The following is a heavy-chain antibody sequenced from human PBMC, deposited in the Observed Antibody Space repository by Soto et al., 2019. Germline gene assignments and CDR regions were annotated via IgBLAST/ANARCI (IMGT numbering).Heavy chain of an antibody. D-gene: IGHD3-22*01. J-gene: IGHJ3*02. V-gene: IGHV1-69*13. CDR1: GGTFSSYA. Sequence: SVKVSCKASGGTFSSYAISWVRQAPGQGLEWMGGIIPIFGTANYAQKFQGRVTITADESTSTAYMELSSLRSEDTAVYYCARVDSPPDYYDSSGYYSGAFDIWGQGTMVTVSS. CDR2: IIPIFGTA. CDR3: ARVDSPPDYYDSSGYYSGAFDI.